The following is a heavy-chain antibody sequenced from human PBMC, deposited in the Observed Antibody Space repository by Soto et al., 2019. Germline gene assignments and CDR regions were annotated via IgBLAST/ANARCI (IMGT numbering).Heavy chain of an antibody. CDR1: GFTFDDYA. CDR3: AKGDYVWGSYRH. Sequence: DVQLVESGGGLVQPGRSLRLSCAASGFTFDDYAMHWVRQAPGKGLEWVSGISWNSGSIGYADSVKGRFTISRDNAKNSLYLQMNSLRAEDTALYYCAKGDYVWGSYRHWGQGTLVTVSS. CDR2: ISWNSGSI. V-gene: IGHV3-9*01. D-gene: IGHD3-16*02. J-gene: IGHJ4*02.